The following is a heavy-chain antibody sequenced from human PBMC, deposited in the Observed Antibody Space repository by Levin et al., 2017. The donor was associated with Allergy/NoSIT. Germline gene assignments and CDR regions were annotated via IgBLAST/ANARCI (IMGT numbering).Heavy chain of an antibody. V-gene: IGHV4-4*02. Sequence: SETLSLTCAVSGASVNSNDWWSWVRQPPGKGLQWIGEIYHDGGTSYNPSLESRVSISVDKSKNQISLRLTSVTAADTAVYFCARVSGGDYPFDYWGQGTLVTVSS. CDR3: ARVSGGDYPFDY. D-gene: IGHD2-21*02. CDR1: GASVNSNDW. CDR2: IYHDGGT. J-gene: IGHJ4*02.